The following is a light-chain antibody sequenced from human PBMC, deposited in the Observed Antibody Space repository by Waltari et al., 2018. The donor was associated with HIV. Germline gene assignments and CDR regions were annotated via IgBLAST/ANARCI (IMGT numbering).Light chain of an antibody. CDR3: SSYGDSLRVL. CDR1: SSDIGAYDS. Sequence: QSALTQPPSASGSLGQSVTISCTGSSSDIGAYDSVSWFQQHPRSAPKLLLYEVTRRPSTVSDRSSGSGSGSTSFLTVAGLQPDDEATYFCSSYGDSLRVLFGGGTNVTVL. J-gene: IGLJ6*01. V-gene: IGLV2-8*01. CDR2: EVT.